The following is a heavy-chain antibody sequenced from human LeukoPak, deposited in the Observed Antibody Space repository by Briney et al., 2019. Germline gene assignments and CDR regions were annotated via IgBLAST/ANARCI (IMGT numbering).Heavy chain of an antibody. J-gene: IGHJ4*02. D-gene: IGHD1-26*01. CDR3: ARHWRASTWFDY. Sequence: SETLSLTXVVSGYSISSGYYWGWIRQPPGKGLEWIGGIYHSGSTYYNPSLKSRVTISVDTSKNQFSLKVSSVTAADTAVYYCARHWRASTWFDYWGQGTLVTVSS. CDR2: IYHSGST. V-gene: IGHV4-38-2*01. CDR1: GYSISSGYY.